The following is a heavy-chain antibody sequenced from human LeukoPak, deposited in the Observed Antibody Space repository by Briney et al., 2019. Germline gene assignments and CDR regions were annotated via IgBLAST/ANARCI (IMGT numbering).Heavy chain of an antibody. CDR2: IYYGGST. V-gene: IGHV4-59*01. Sequence: KASETLSLTCTVSGGSISSYYWSWIRQPPGKGLEWSGYIYYGGSTNYNPSLKSRVTISVDTSKNQFSLKLSSVTAADTAVYYCAGQPLTAYNWFDPWGQGTLVTVSS. J-gene: IGHJ5*02. CDR3: AGQPLTAYNWFDP. CDR1: GGSISSYY.